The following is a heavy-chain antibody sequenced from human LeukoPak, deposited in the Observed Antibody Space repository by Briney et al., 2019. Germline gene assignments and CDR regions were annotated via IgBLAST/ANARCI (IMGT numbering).Heavy chain of an antibody. Sequence: SETLSLTCTVSGGSISSGGYYWSWIRQHPGKGLEWIGYIYYSGSTYYNPSLKSRVTISVDTSKNQFSLKLSSVTAADTAVYYCARARLTVFGIETASDAFDIWGQGTMVTVSS. CDR3: ARARLTVFGIETASDAFDI. J-gene: IGHJ3*02. V-gene: IGHV4-31*03. D-gene: IGHD2-8*01. CDR2: IYYSGST. CDR1: GGSISSGGYY.